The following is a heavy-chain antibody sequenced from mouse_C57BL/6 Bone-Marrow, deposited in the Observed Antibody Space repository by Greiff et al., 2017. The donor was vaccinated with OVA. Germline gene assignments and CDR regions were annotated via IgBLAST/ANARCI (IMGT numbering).Heavy chain of an antibody. CDR1: GFTFNSYG. V-gene: IGHV5-6*01. Sequence: EVKVVESGGDLVKPGGSLKLSCAASGFTFNSYGMSWVRQTPDKRLEWVATISSGGSYTYYPDSVKGRFTISRDNAKNTLYLQMSSLKSEDTAMYYCARHVLLWSTWFAYWGQGTLVTVSA. CDR3: ARHVLLWSTWFAY. CDR2: ISSGGSYT. J-gene: IGHJ3*01. D-gene: IGHD2-1*01.